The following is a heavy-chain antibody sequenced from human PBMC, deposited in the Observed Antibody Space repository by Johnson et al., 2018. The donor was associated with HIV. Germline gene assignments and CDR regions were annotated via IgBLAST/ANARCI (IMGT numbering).Heavy chain of an antibody. J-gene: IGHJ3*02. CDR1: GFTFSDYY. CDR2: ISSSGSTT. Sequence: QVQLVESGGGLVKPGGSLRLSCAASGFTFSDYYMSWFRQAPGKGLEWVSYISSSGSTTYYADSVQGRFTISRDNSRNMVYLEMNSLRTEDTAVYYCARGLKGAFDIWGQGTRVTVSA. CDR3: ARGLKGAFDI. V-gene: IGHV3-11*04.